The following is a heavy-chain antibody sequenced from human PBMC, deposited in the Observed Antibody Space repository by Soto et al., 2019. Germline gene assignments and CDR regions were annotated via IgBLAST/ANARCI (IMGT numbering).Heavy chain of an antibody. CDR3: ARLQPTAYGDPGWFDP. Sequence: QVQLQESGPGLVKPSQTLSLTCFVSGGSISSGGYYWSWIRQHPGKGLECIGYIYFSGSTYYNPSLTGRVTISVDTSENQFSLKLSSVTAADTAVYYCARLQPTAYGDPGWFDPWGQGTLVTVSS. J-gene: IGHJ5*02. V-gene: IGHV4-31*03. CDR1: GGSISSGGYY. D-gene: IGHD4-17*01. CDR2: IYFSGST.